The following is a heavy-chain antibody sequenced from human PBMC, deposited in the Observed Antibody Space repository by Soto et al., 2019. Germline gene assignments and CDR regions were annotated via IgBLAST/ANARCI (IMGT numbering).Heavy chain of an antibody. D-gene: IGHD4-17*01. V-gene: IGHV1-18*01. J-gene: IGHJ4*02. CDR3: ARERGYGDYDSGY. Sequence: ASVKVSCKASGYAFTSYGISWVRHAPGQGLKWMEWISASNGNTNYAQKLQARGTMTTDTSTSTAYMELRSLRSDDTAVYYCARERGYGDYDSGYWGQETLVTVSS. CDR1: GYAFTSYG. CDR2: ISASNGNT.